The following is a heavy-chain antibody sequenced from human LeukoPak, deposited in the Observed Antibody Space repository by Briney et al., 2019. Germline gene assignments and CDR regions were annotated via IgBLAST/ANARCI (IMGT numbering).Heavy chain of an antibody. V-gene: IGHV1-46*03. CDR2: INCLDGST. D-gene: IGHD6-13*01. CDR3: TRGYSSRNY. J-gene: IGHJ4*02. Sequence: ASVKVSCKASGYTFTSYYIHWLRQAPGLGLEWVGIINCLDGSTSYAQRFQGRVTMTRDTSTSTVYMELSSLRSEDTAVYYCTRGYSSRNYWGQGTLVTVSS. CDR1: GYTFTSYY.